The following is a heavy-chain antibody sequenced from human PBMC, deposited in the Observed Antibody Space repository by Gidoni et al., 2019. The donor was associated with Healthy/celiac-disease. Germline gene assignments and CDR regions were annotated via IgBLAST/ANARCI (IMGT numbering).Heavy chain of an antibody. CDR2: LGGTSFTI. Sequence: DAQLEESGGGRVQRGGALRLARAGSGVTFSHYSMHWVRQAPGKGLEWIAYLGGTSFTIVYADSVKGRFTVSRDNAKNSLSLQMNRLRDEDAAVYYCARVRGYSTSYYMDVWGKGTRVTVSS. CDR3: ARVRGYSTSYYMDV. CDR1: GVTFSHYS. J-gene: IGHJ6*03. D-gene: IGHD5-18*01. V-gene: IGHV3-48*02.